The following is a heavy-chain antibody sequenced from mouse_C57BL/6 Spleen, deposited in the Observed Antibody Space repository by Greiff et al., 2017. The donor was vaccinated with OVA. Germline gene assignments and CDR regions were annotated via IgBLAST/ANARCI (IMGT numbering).Heavy chain of an antibody. Sequence: VQLQQSGAELVKPGASVKMSCKASGYTFTSYWITWVKQRPGQGLEWIGDIYPGSGSTNYNEKFKSKATLTVDTSSSTAYMQLSSLTSEDSAVYYWARGSIVAAGMDYWGQGTSVTVSS. V-gene: IGHV1-55*01. CDR2: IYPGSGST. CDR3: ARGSIVAAGMDY. CDR1: GYTFTSYW. J-gene: IGHJ4*01. D-gene: IGHD2-3*01.